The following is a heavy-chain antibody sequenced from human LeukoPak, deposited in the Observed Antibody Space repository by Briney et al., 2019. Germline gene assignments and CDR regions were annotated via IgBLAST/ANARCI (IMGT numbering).Heavy chain of an antibody. J-gene: IGHJ4*02. V-gene: IGHV3-48*01. CDR1: GFTFSDYS. Sequence: GGSLRLPCAASGFTFSDYSMNWVRQAPGKGLEWISYIGIDSGNTNYADSVKGRFTISGDKAKNSLYLQMNSLRVEDTAVYYCARDYKYAFDNWGQGTLVTVSP. CDR2: IGIDSGNT. CDR3: ARDYKYAFDN. D-gene: IGHD5-24*01.